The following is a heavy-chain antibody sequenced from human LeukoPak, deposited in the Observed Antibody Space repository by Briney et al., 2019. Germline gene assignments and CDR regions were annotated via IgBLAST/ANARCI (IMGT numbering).Heavy chain of an antibody. CDR1: GHTFTSYG. V-gene: IGHV1-18*01. CDR3: ARDNSDSSGYYYLYYYYYMDV. J-gene: IGHJ6*03. D-gene: IGHD3-22*01. Sequence: ASVKVSCKASGHTFTSYGISWVRQAPGQGLEWMGWISAYNGNTNYAQKLQGRVTMTTDTSTSTAYMELRSLRSDDTAVYYCARDNSDSSGYYYLYYYYYMDVWGKGTTVTVSS. CDR2: ISAYNGNT.